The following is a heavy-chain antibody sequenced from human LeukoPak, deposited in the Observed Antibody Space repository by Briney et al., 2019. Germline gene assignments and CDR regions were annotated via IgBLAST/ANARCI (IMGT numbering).Heavy chain of an antibody. CDR3: ARELRGKIDY. Sequence: GGSLRLSCAASGFTFSSYDMHWVRQAAGKGLEWVAAICTAGDTYYPGCVKGRFTISRENAKNSLYLQMNSLRAGDTAVYYCARELRGKIDYWGQGTLVTVSS. CDR2: ICTAGDT. V-gene: IGHV3-13*01. CDR1: GFTFSSYD. J-gene: IGHJ4*02. D-gene: IGHD5-12*01.